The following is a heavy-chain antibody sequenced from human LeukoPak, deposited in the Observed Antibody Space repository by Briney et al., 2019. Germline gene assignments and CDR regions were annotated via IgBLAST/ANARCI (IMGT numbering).Heavy chain of an antibody. D-gene: IGHD2-2*01. CDR1: GGSISSYY. V-gene: IGHV4-59*01. CDR3: ARGIGYCSSTSCRNYYYYGMDV. CDR2: IYYSGST. Sequence: SETLSLTCTVSGGSISSYYWNWIRQPPGKGLEWIGYIYYSGSTNYNPSLKSRVTISVDTSKNQFSLKLSSVTAADTAVYYCARGIGYCSSTSCRNYYYYGMDVWGQGTTVTVSS. J-gene: IGHJ6*02.